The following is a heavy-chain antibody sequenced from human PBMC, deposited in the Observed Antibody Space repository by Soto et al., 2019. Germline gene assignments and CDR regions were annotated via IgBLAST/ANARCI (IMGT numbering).Heavy chain of an antibody. CDR3: ARDRHSKGWFDP. Sequence: SETLSLTCSVSGGSISSGGYYWSWIRQHPGKGLEWIGYIYYSGSTYYNPSLKSRVTMSVDTSKNQFSLKLSSVTAADTAVYYCARDRHSKGWFDPWGQGTLVTVSS. CDR1: GGSISSGGYY. J-gene: IGHJ5*02. D-gene: IGHD6-13*01. V-gene: IGHV4-31*03. CDR2: IYYSGST.